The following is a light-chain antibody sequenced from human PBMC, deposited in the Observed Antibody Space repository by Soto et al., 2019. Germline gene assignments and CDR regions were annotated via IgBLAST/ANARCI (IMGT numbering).Light chain of an antibody. V-gene: IGLV1-40*01. CDR3: QSYDSSLRAWV. J-gene: IGLJ3*02. CDR1: SSNIGAGYD. CDR2: GNT. Sequence: QSVLTQPPSVSGAPGQRVTISCTGSSSNIGAGYDVHWYHHLPGTAPKLLIYGNTNRPSRISDRFSASKSGSSASLAITGLQAEDEADYYCQSYDSSLRAWVFGGGTQLTVL.